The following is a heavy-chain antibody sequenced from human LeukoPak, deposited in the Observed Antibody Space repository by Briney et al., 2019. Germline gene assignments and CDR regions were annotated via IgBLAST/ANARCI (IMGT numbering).Heavy chain of an antibody. CDR3: ASRTLRYFDPIT. V-gene: IGHV4-34*01. CDR2: INHSGST. Sequence: SGTLSLTCAVYGGSFSGYYWSWIRQPPGKGLEWIGEINHSGSTNYNPSLKGRVTISVDTSKNQFSLKLSSVTAADTAVYYCASRTLRYFDPITWGQGTMVTVSS. J-gene: IGHJ3*01. D-gene: IGHD3-9*01. CDR1: GGSFSGYY.